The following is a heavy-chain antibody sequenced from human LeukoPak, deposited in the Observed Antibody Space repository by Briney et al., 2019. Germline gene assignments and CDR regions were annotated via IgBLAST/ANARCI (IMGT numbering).Heavy chain of an antibody. J-gene: IGHJ6*02. CDR1: GDSIRGYF. D-gene: IGHD2-15*01. Sequence: SETLSLTCSVCGDSIRGYFWRCIRQPPGQGRVVIGYIYYTEAPLYNPSLKSRVNMSVDTPKNQFSLKLSSVTAADTAVYYCARHDPVGYYQHGMDVWGQGTTVTVSS. V-gene: IGHV4-59*08. CDR2: IYYTEAP. CDR3: ARHDPVGYYQHGMDV.